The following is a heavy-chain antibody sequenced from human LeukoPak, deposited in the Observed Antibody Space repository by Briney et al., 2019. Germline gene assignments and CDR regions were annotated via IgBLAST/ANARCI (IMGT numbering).Heavy chain of an antibody. CDR2: IYTSGTT. V-gene: IGHV4-61*09. D-gene: IGHD3-16*01. CDR1: GGSICSVSYY. J-gene: IGHJ6*03. CDR3: ARVEGGTYFDYYYMDV. Sequence: SETLSLTCTVSGGSICSVSYYWTWIRQPPGRGLKWIGHIYTSGTTNYNPSLKSRVTISVDTSKKQFSLKLSSVTAADTAVYYCARVEGGTYFDYYYMDVWGKGTTVTVSS.